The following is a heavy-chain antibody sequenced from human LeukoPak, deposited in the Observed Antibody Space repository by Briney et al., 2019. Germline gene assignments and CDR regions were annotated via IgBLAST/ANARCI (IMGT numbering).Heavy chain of an antibody. V-gene: IGHV1-24*01. D-gene: IGHD2-15*01. Sequence: ASVKVSCKVSGYTLTELSIYWVRQAPGKGLEWMGGFNPEDGEKIYVEKFQGRVTMTEDTSIDTVYMELSGLRSEDTAMYYCATDPVGYCSSDRCYSVDYWGQGTLVTVSS. CDR1: GYTLTELS. CDR2: FNPEDGEK. CDR3: ATDPVGYCSSDRCYSVDY. J-gene: IGHJ4*02.